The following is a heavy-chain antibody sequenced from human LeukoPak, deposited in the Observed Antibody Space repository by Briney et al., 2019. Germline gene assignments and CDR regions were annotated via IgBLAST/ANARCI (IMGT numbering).Heavy chain of an antibody. D-gene: IGHD6-13*01. CDR1: GGSFSGHY. V-gene: IGHV4-4*09. J-gene: IGHJ5*02. CDR2: IYTSGST. Sequence: SETLSLTCTVSGGSFSGHYWSWIRQPPGKGLEWIGYIYTSGSTNYNPSLKSRVTISVDTSKNQFSLKLSSVTAADTAVYYCARVSSNWGGWFDPWGQGTLVTVSS. CDR3: ARVSSNWGGWFDP.